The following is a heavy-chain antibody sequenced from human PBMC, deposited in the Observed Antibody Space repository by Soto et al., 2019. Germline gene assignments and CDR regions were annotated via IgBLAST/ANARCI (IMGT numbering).Heavy chain of an antibody. CDR1: GFTFSSYA. Sequence: GGSLRLSCAASGFTFSSYAMSWVRQAPGKGLEWASAISGSGGSTYYADSVKGRFTISRDNSKNTLYLQMNSLRAEDTAVYYCAKGRAISSFAYWGQGTLVTVSS. J-gene: IGHJ4*02. D-gene: IGHD6-13*01. CDR3: AKGRAISSFAY. V-gene: IGHV3-23*01. CDR2: ISGSGGST.